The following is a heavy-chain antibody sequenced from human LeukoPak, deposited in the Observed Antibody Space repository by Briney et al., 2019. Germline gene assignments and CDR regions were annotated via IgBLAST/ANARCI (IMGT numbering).Heavy chain of an antibody. CDR1: GFTFRNYA. Sequence: PGRSLRLSCAAAGFTFRNYAMHWVRQAPGKGLEWVSYISSSGTTTFYADSVKGRFTISRDNGKNSLYLQMNSLRVEDTAVYYCTRDEEGASREFDYWGQGALVTVSS. D-gene: IGHD1-26*01. CDR3: TRDEEGASREFDY. J-gene: IGHJ4*02. CDR2: ISSSGTTT. V-gene: IGHV3-48*03.